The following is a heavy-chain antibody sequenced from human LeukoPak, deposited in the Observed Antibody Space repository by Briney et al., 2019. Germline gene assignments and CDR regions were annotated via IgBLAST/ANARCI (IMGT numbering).Heavy chain of an antibody. CDR1: GYTFTSYG. CDR3: ARDRYYYDSSGYTTFDY. J-gene: IGHJ4*02. CDR2: ISAYNGNT. D-gene: IGHD3-22*01. Sequence: ASVKASCKASGYTFTSYGISWVRQAPGQGLEWMGWISAYNGNTNYAQKLQGRVTMTTDTSTSTAYMELRSLRSDDTAVYYCARDRYYYDSSGYTTFDYWGQGTLVTVSS. V-gene: IGHV1-18*01.